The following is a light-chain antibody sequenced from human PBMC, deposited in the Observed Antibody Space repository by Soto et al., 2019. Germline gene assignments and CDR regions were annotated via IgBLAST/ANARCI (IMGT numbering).Light chain of an antibody. Sequence: QSALTQPASVSGSPGQSITISCTGTNSDVGAYNYVSWYQQHPGKDPKLMIYDVSNRPSGVSNRFSGSKSGNTASLTISGLQADDEADYYCSSYTSTNTLIFGGGTKVTVL. V-gene: IGLV2-14*01. J-gene: IGLJ2*01. CDR3: SSYTSTNTLI. CDR1: NSDVGAYNY. CDR2: DVS.